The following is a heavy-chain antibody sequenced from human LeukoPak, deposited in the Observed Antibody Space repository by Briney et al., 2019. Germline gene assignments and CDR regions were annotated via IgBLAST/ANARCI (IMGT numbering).Heavy chain of an antibody. CDR1: GFTFSNFA. J-gene: IGHJ4*02. V-gene: IGHV3-23*01. CDR3: AKIQGYFAH. CDR2: ITNTGGTT. Sequence: PGGSLRLSCAASGFTFSNFAMNWVRQAPGKGLEWVSTITNTGGTTYYADSVKGRFTISRDNSKTMLFLQMKSLRAEDTSIYYFAKIQGYFAHWGQRNLVTVS.